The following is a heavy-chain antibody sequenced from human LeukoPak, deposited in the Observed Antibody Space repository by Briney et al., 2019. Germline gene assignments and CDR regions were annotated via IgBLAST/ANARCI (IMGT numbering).Heavy chain of an antibody. Sequence: SETLSLTCTVSGGSISSYYWSWIRQPPGKGLEWIGYIYYSGSTYYNPSLKSRVTISVDTSKNQFSLKLSSVTAADTAVYYCARLTPPRAIFGVVIEDYFDYWGQGTLVTVSS. D-gene: IGHD3-3*01. J-gene: IGHJ4*02. CDR1: GGSISSYY. V-gene: IGHV4-59*04. CDR2: IYYSGST. CDR3: ARLTPPRAIFGVVIEDYFDY.